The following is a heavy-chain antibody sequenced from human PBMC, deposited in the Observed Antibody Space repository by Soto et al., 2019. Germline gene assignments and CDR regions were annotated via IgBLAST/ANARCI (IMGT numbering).Heavy chain of an antibody. CDR3: ARVPIATGTFYFDY. D-gene: IGHD6-13*01. V-gene: IGHV3-74*01. J-gene: IGHJ4*02. CDR2: VNSDGSST. CDR1: GFTFSSHW. Sequence: GGSLRLSCAVSGFTFSSHWMHWVRQGPGKGLVWVSNVNSDGSSTSYADSVKGRFTISRDNAKNTLYLQMNSLRAEDTAVYFCARVPIATGTFYFDYWGQGTLVTVSS.